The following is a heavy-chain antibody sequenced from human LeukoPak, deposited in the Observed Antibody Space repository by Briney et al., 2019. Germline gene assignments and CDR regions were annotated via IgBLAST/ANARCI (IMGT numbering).Heavy chain of an antibody. D-gene: IGHD3-10*01. CDR3: ARQGTMVRGVISYYFDY. V-gene: IGHV3-64*01. CDR1: GFTFSSYA. Sequence: PGGSLRLSCAAPGFTFSSYAMHWVRQAPGKGLEYVSAISSNGGSTYHANSVKGRFTISRDNSKNTLYLQMGSLRAEDMAVHYCARQGTMVRGVISYYFDYWGQGTLVTVSS. J-gene: IGHJ4*02. CDR2: ISSNGGST.